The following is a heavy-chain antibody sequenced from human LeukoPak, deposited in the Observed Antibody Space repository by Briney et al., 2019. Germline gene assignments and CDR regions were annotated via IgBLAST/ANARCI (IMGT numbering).Heavy chain of an antibody. V-gene: IGHV1-2*02. CDR3: ARTSWVTMVRGVTRPTFFDY. D-gene: IGHD3-10*01. J-gene: IGHJ4*02. CDR1: GYTFTGYY. Sequence: ASVKVPCKASGYTFTGYYMHWVRQPPGQGLEWMGWINPNSGGTNYAQKFQGRVNMTRDTSISTAYMELSRLRSDDTAVYYCARTSWVTMVRGVTRPTFFDYWGQGTLVTVSS. CDR2: INPNSGGT.